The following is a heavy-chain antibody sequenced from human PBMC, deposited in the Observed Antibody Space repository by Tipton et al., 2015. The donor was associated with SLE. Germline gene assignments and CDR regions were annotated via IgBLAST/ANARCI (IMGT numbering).Heavy chain of an antibody. CDR3: AASSGWFNWFDP. Sequence: TLSLTCTVSGGSISSSSYYWGWIRQPPGKGLEWIGSIYYSGSTYYNPSLKSRVTISVDTSKNQFSLKLSSVTAADTAVYYCAASSGWFNWFDPWGQGTLVTVSS. CDR1: GGSISSSSYY. D-gene: IGHD6-19*01. V-gene: IGHV4-39*01. J-gene: IGHJ5*02. CDR2: IYYSGST.